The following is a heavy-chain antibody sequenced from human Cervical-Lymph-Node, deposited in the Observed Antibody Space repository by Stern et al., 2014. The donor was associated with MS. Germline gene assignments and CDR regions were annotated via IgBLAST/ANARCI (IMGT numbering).Heavy chain of an antibody. D-gene: IGHD1-14*01. CDR3: ARGGPGYYWSFDL. Sequence: VQLVESGGDLVQPGGSLRLSCAASGFTVISHYLSWGRQAPGKGLEWVSVIYSGSSTYYADSVKGRSPISRDSSKNPLFLQINSLRVEDTAFYYCARGGPGYYWSFDLWGRGTLVTVSS. CDR1: GFTVISHY. J-gene: IGHJ2*01. V-gene: IGHV3-66*02. CDR2: IYSGSST.